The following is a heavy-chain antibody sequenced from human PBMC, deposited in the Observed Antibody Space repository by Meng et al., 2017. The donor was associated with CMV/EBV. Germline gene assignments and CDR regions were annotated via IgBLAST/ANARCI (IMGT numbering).Heavy chain of an antibody. CDR3: GRGVRITMIVVVSHDY. D-gene: IGHD3-22*01. V-gene: IGHV3-11*01. CDR2: ISSSGSTI. J-gene: IGHJ4*02. CDR1: GFTFSDYY. Sequence: VGSLRLSCAASGFTFSDYYMGWIRQAPGKGLEWVSYISSSGSTIYYADSVKGRFTISRDNAKNSLYLQMNSLRAEDTAVYYCGRGVRITMIVVVSHDYWGQGTLVTVSS.